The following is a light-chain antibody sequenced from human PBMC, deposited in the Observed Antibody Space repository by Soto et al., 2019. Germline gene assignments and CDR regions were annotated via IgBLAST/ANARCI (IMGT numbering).Light chain of an antibody. V-gene: IGKV2-24*01. CDR1: ESLVHSDGTTY. CDR3: MQAKQFPYT. J-gene: IGKJ2*01. CDR2: HIS. Sequence: DIVVTQTPLSSPVTLGQPASISCRSSESLVHSDGTTYLSWFQQRPGQPPRLLIYHISNRFSGVXDXXRGSGAGTDFTLKISRVEDEDVGVYYCMQAKQFPYTFGQGTKLEIK.